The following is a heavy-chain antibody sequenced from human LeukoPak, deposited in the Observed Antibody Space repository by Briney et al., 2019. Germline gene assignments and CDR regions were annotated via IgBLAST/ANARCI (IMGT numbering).Heavy chain of an antibody. J-gene: IGHJ4*02. Sequence: GGSLRLSCTVSGLTVSSNSMSWVRQAPGKGLEWVSFIYSGSTHYSDSVKGRFTISRDNSKNTLYLQMNSLRAEDTAVYYCARRAGAYSHPYDYWGQGTLVTVSS. CDR3: ARRAGAYSHPYDY. V-gene: IGHV3-53*01. CDR1: GLTVSSNS. D-gene: IGHD4/OR15-4a*01. CDR2: IYSGST.